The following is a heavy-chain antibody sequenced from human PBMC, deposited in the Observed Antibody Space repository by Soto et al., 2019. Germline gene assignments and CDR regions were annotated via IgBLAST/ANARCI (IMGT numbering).Heavy chain of an antibody. Sequence: PGGSLRLSCEASGITFSDHYMTWIRQAPGKGLEWISYISGTAGTIYYADSVKGRFTISRDNAKNSLFLQLTSLTAEDTAVYYCARAPYYGSGTYYYYALYVWGQGTTVTVAS. CDR3: ARAPYYGSGTYYYYALYV. D-gene: IGHD3-10*01. J-gene: IGHJ6*02. V-gene: IGHV3-11*01. CDR2: ISGTAGTI. CDR1: GITFSDHY.